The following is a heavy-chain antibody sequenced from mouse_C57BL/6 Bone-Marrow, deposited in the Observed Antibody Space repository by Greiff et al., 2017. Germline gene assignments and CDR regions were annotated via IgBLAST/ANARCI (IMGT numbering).Heavy chain of an antibody. J-gene: IGHJ3*01. CDR1: GFNINDDY. Sequence: EVQLQESGAELVRPGASVKLSCTASGFNINDDYMHWVKQKPEQGLEWIGWIDPENGDTEYASKFQGKATITVDTSSNTAYLQLSSLTSEDTAVYYCTRIAYWGQGTLVTVSA. CDR2: IDPENGDT. V-gene: IGHV14-4*01. CDR3: TRIAY.